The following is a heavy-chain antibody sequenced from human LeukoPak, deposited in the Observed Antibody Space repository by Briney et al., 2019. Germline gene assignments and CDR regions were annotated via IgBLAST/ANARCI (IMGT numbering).Heavy chain of an antibody. CDR2: IYHSGST. CDR1: GGSISSSSYY. Sequence: SETLSLTCTVSGGSISSSSYYWGWIRQPPGKGLEWIGSIYHSGSTYYNPSLKSRVTISVDTSKNQFSLKLSSVTAADTAVYYCAREGGELLRPYFDLWGRGTLVTVSS. V-gene: IGHV4-39*07. J-gene: IGHJ2*01. CDR3: AREGGELLRPYFDL. D-gene: IGHD1-26*01.